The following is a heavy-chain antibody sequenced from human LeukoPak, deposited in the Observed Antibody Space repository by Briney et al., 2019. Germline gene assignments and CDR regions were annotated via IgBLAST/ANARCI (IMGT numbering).Heavy chain of an antibody. Sequence: GGSLRLSCAASGFTFSDCAMNWVRQAPGKGLEWVSSISSGGSYISYADSVKGRFTVSRDNAKDSLFLQMRSLRDEDTAVYYCARGPALYYNSSRCLDGVDWGQGTLVSVSS. V-gene: IGHV3-21*01. D-gene: IGHD6-13*01. CDR3: ARGPALYYNSSRCLDGVD. J-gene: IGHJ4*02. CDR2: ISSGGSYI. CDR1: GFTFSDCA.